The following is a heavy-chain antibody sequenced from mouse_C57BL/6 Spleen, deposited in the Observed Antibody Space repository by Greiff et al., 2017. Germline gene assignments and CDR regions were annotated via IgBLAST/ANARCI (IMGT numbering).Heavy chain of an antibody. V-gene: IGHV5-9*01. CDR2: ISGGGGNT. J-gene: IGHJ1*03. Sequence: DVMLVESGGGLVKPGGSLKLSCAASGFTFSSYTMSWVRQTPEKRLEWVATISGGGGNTYYPDSVKGRFTISRDNAKNTLYLQMSSLRSEDTALYYCARSTRYWYFDVWGTGTTVTVSS. CDR3: ARSTRYWYFDV. D-gene: IGHD2-1*01. CDR1: GFTFSSYT.